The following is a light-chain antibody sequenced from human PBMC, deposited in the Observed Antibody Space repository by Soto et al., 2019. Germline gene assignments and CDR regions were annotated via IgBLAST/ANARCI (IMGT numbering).Light chain of an antibody. CDR3: QQYGSSLFT. V-gene: IGKV3-20*01. CDR1: QSVSSSY. Sequence: EIVLTQSPGTLSLSPGEGATLSCRASQSVSSSYLAWYQQKPGQAPRLLIYGASSRATAIPDRFSGSGSGTDFTLTINRLEPEDFAVYYCQQYGSSLFTFGPGTKVDIK. J-gene: IGKJ3*01. CDR2: GAS.